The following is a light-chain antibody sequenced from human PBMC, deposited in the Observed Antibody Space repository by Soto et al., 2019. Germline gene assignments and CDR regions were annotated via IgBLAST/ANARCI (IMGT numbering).Light chain of an antibody. CDR1: GLNIGAGYD. CDR3: QSFDAGVRGYV. V-gene: IGLV1-40*01. Sequence: QSALTQPPSVSGALGQRVTISCTGSGLNIGAGYDVHWYQQLPGTAPKVVIYGNKILPSGVPDRFSGSKSGTSASLAITGLQAEYEAEYYGQSFDAGVRGYVFGPGTKLTVL. J-gene: IGLJ1*01. CDR2: GNK.